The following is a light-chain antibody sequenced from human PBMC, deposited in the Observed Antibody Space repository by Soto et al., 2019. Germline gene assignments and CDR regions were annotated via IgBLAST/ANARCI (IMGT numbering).Light chain of an antibody. CDR2: KAS. CDR1: QTISTW. J-gene: IGKJ1*01. CDR3: QQYNDWPQ. Sequence: GDRVTITCRASQTISTWMAWYQQKPGKAPKLLIYKASSLESGVPSRFSGSGSGTEFTLTISSLQSEDFAVYYCQQYNDWPQFGQGTKVDIK. V-gene: IGKV1-5*03.